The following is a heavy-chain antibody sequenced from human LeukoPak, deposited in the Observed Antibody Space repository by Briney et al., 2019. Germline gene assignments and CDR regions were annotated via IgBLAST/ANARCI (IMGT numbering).Heavy chain of an antibody. CDR1: GFTFSSYA. V-gene: IGHV3-23*01. CDR2: ISGSGGST. J-gene: IGHJ6*02. D-gene: IGHD3-10*01. CDR3: AKSGDLRYYGMDV. Sequence: VGSLRLSCAASGFTFSSYAMSWVRQAPGKGLEWVSAISGSGGSTYYADSVKGRFTISRDNSKNTLYLQMNSLRAEDTAVYYCAKSGDLRYYGMDVWGQGTTVTVSS.